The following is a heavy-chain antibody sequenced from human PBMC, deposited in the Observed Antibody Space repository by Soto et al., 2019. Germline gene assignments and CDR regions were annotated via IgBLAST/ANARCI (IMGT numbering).Heavy chain of an antibody. CDR1: GYSFTSYA. CDR3: ARRDDLDY. CDR2: INSVNGNT. J-gene: IGHJ4*02. Sequence: QVQLVQSGPEVKKPGASVKVSCKASGYSFTSYAFHWVRQAPGQGLEWMAWINSVNGNTKYSQKFQGRLNITRDTSANTAYMELSSLTSEDTAVYYCARRDDLDYCGQGTLVTVSS. V-gene: IGHV1-3*01. D-gene: IGHD1-1*01.